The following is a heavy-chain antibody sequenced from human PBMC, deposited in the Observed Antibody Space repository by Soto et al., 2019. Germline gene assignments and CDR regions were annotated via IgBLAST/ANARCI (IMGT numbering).Heavy chain of an antibody. D-gene: IGHD6-13*01. CDR1: GYTFTGYY. CDR3: ATIKAAAPTWPFDY. Sequence: ASVKVSCKSSGYTFTGYYMHWVRQAPGQGLEWMGWINPNSGGTNYAQKFQGRVTMARDTSVSTAYMELSRLRSDDTAVYYCATIKAAAPTWPFDYWGQGTLVTVSS. V-gene: IGHV1-2*02. J-gene: IGHJ4*02. CDR2: INPNSGGT.